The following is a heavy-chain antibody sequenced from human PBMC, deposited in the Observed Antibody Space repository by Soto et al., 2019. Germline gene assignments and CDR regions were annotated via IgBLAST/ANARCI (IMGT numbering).Heavy chain of an antibody. D-gene: IGHD3-3*01. CDR1: GYTFTSYA. Sequence: ASVKVSCKASGYTFTSYAMHWVRQAPGQRLEWMGWINAGNGNTKYSQKFQGRVTITRDTSASTAYMELSSLRSGDTAVYYCASSHHITIFGVAPRFLNPDYWGQGTLVTVSS. CDR3: ASSHHITIFGVAPRFLNPDY. CDR2: INAGNGNT. J-gene: IGHJ4*02. V-gene: IGHV1-3*01.